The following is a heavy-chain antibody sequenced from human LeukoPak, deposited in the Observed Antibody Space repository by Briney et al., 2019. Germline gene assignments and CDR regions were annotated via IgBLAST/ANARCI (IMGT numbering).Heavy chain of an antibody. D-gene: IGHD3-22*01. CDR1: GGSFSGYY. CDR2: INRSGST. Sequence: SETLSLTCAVYGGSFSGYYWSWIRQPPGKGLEWIGEINRSGSTNYNPSLKSRVTISVDTSKNQFSLKLSSVTAADTAVYYCARGSEGYYDSSGYGRYYFDYWGQGTLVTVSS. V-gene: IGHV4-34*01. CDR3: ARGSEGYYDSSGYGRYYFDY. J-gene: IGHJ4*02.